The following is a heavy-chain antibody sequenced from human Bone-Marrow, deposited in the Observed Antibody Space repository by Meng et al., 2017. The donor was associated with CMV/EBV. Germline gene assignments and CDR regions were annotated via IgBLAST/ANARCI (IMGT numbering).Heavy chain of an antibody. CDR2: IYYSGST. Sequence: GSLRLSCTVSGGSISSSSYYWGWIRQPPGKGLEWIGSIYYSGSTYCNPSLKSRVTISVDTSKNQFSLKLSSVTAADTAVYYCASDRLGIQFDYWGQGTLVTVSS. CDR1: GGSISSSSYY. CDR3: ASDRLGIQFDY. J-gene: IGHJ4*02. V-gene: IGHV4-39*07. D-gene: IGHD6-13*01.